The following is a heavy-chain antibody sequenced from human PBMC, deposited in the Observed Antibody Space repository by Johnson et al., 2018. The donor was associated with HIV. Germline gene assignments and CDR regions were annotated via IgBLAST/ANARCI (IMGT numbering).Heavy chain of an antibody. D-gene: IGHD3-16*01. V-gene: IGHV3-30-3*01. CDR3: ARDYGGGSAAFDI. CDR2: ISYYGSNK. J-gene: IGHJ3*02. CDR1: GFTFSYYA. Sequence: QVQLVESGGGVVQPGRSLTLSCAASGFTFSYYAMHWVRQAPGKGLEWVAVISYYGSNKSYADSVKGRFTISRDNSKNTLYLQMNSLSAEDTAWYYCARDYGGGSAAFDIWGQGTMVTVSS.